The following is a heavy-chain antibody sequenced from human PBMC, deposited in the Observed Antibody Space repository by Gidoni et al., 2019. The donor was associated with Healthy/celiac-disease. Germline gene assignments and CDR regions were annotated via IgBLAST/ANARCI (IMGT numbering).Heavy chain of an antibody. V-gene: IGHV1-18*01. D-gene: IGHD4-17*01. CDR1: VYTFTTYG. Sequence: QVQLVQSVAEVKKPVASVTVSCKASVYTFTTYGISWVRQAPGQGLEWMGWISAYNGNTNYAQKLQGRVTMTTDTSTSTAYMELRSLRSDDTAVYYCARDTVTQTDYYYGMDVWGQGTTVTVSS. CDR2: ISAYNGNT. J-gene: IGHJ6*02. CDR3: ARDTVTQTDYYYGMDV.